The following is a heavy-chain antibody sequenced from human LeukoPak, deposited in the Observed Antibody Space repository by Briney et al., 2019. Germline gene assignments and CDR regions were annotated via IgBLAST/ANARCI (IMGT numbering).Heavy chain of an antibody. Sequence: ASVKVSCKASGYTFTGYYMHWVRQAPGQGLEWMGWINPNSGGTNYAQKFQGRVTMTRDTSISTAYMELSRLRSDDTAVYYCARDYSGSYFNFDYWGQGTLVTVSS. V-gene: IGHV1-2*02. J-gene: IGHJ4*02. CDR1: GYTFTGYY. CDR3: ARDYSGSYFNFDY. CDR2: INPNSGGT. D-gene: IGHD1-26*01.